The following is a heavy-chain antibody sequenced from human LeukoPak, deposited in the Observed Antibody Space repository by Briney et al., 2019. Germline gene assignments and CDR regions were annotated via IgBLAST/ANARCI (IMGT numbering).Heavy chain of an antibody. CDR1: GGTFSSYA. J-gene: IGHJ4*02. CDR3: ARGGDYVGGNFDF. Sequence: EASVKVSCKASGGTFSSYAISWVRQAPGQGLEWMARIIPIFGTANYAQKFQGRVTITTDESTSTAYMELSSLRSEDTAVYYCARGGDYVGGNFDFWGQGALVTVSS. D-gene: IGHD4-17*01. V-gene: IGHV1-69*05. CDR2: IIPIFGTA.